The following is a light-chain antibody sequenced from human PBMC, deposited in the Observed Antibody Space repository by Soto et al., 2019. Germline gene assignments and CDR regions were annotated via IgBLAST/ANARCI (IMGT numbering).Light chain of an antibody. CDR3: QQYKAYPYT. V-gene: IGKV1-5*03. CDR2: TAS. CDR1: QSVSTW. J-gene: IGKJ2*01. Sequence: DIQMTQSPSTLSASVGDRDTITCRASQSVSTWLAWYQQIPGKAPNLLIYTASSLESGVSSRFSGSGSGTEFTLTINNLQPVDFATYYCQQYKAYPYTFGQGTKLEIK.